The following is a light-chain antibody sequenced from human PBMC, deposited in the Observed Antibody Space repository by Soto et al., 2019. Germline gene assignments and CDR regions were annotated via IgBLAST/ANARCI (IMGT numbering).Light chain of an antibody. CDR2: GAS. J-gene: IGKJ1*01. CDR1: QSISSSY. V-gene: IGKV3-20*01. CDR3: QQYETSLKT. Sequence: IVLTQSPGTLSLSPGERATLSCRASQSISSSYLAWYQQKPGQAPRLLIYGASNRATGIPDRISGSGSGTDFTLTISSQEPEDFAVYYCQQYETSLKTFGQGTVVE.